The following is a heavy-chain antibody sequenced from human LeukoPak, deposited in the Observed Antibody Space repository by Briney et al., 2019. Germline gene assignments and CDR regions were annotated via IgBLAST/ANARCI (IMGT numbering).Heavy chain of an antibody. CDR1: GFTFSGYS. D-gene: IGHD2-2*01. Sequence: GGSLRLSCAASGFTFSGYSMSWVRQAPGKGLEWVSGLGRSGENKYYADSVKARFTISRDNSKNTLYIEINSLRVEDTAVYYCARDGSWGDYQFYFYMDVWGKGTTVTVSS. CDR2: LGRSGENK. J-gene: IGHJ6*03. CDR3: ARDGSWGDYQFYFYMDV. V-gene: IGHV3-23*01.